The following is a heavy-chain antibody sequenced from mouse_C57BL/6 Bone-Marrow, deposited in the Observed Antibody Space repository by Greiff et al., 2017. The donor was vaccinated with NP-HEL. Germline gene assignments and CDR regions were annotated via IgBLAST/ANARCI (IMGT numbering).Heavy chain of an antibody. Sequence: QVQLQQPGAELVKPGASVKLSCKASGYTFTSYWMHWVKQRPGQGLEWIGMIHPNSGSTNYNEKFKSKATLTVDKSSSTAYMQLSSLTSEDSAVYYCARDGYYVYFDYWGRGTTLTVSS. D-gene: IGHD2-3*01. CDR2: IHPNSGST. CDR1: GYTFTSYW. V-gene: IGHV1-64*01. J-gene: IGHJ2*01. CDR3: ARDGYYVYFDY.